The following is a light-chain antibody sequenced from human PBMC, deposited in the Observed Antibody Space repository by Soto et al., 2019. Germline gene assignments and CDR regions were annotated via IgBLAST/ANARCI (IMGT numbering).Light chain of an antibody. CDR1: QGISSY. V-gene: IGKV1-9*01. CDR2: AAS. Sequence: DIQVSQAPYFLTACVADRVTINCRASQGISSYLAWYQQKPGKAPNLLIYAASTLQSGVPSRFSGSGSGTEITLTITSLQPEDFATYYCQQLNTYPITFGQGTRLEIK. J-gene: IGKJ5*01. CDR3: QQLNTYPIT.